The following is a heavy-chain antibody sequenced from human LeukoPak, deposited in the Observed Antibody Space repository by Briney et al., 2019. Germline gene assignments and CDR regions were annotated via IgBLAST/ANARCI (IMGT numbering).Heavy chain of an antibody. CDR2: IKQGGSEN. V-gene: IGHV3-7*01. CDR3: SRVRGDYDFDD. J-gene: IGHJ4*02. CDR1: GVTFSSYW. Sequence: TGGSLRLSCAASGVTFSSYWKNWIRQAPRTGLERVANIKQGGSENYYVDSVKGRFTISRVNATNSLYLQMHSLVAEAQAAYYRSRVRGDYDFDDWGQGNLVTVSS. D-gene: IGHD3-10*01.